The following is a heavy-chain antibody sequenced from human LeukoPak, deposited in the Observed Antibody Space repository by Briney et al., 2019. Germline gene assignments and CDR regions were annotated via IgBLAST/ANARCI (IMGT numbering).Heavy chain of an antibody. CDR3: AKDEIGAVAGLIDY. V-gene: IGHV3-7*01. J-gene: IGHJ4*02. CDR1: GFTFSIYW. Sequence: GGSLRLSCAASGFTFSIYWMSWVRQAPGKGLEWVANINQDGSEEYYVDSLKGRFTVSRDNAKNSLYLQVNSLRAEDTAVYYCAKDEIGAVAGLIDYWGQGTLVTVSS. CDR2: INQDGSEE. D-gene: IGHD6-19*01.